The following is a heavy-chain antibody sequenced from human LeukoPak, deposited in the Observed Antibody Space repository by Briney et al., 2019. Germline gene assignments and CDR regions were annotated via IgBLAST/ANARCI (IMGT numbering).Heavy chain of an antibody. J-gene: IGHJ4*02. CDR2: ISDSGGIT. V-gene: IGHV3-23*01. Sequence: GGSLRPSCAVSGFTFSSYAISWVRQAPGKGLEWVSGISDSGGITYYADSVKGRFTISRDNSKNTLYLQMNSLRAEDTAVYYCAKEDKYGTYRYNLFDYWGQGTLVTVSS. D-gene: IGHD3-16*02. CDR3: AKEDKYGTYRYNLFDY. CDR1: GFTFSSYA.